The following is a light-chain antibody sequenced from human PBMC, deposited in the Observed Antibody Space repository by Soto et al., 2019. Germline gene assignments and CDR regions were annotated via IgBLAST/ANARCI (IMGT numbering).Light chain of an antibody. Sequence: QSVLTQPPSVSWAPGQTVTISCTGSSSNIGAGYDVDWYQQLPGTAPKLLIYGNSNRPSGVPDRFSGSKSGTSASLAITGLQAEDEADYYCQSYDSSLTWVFGGGTKLTVL. J-gene: IGLJ3*02. CDR2: GNS. V-gene: IGLV1-40*01. CDR1: SSNIGAGYD. CDR3: QSYDSSLTWV.